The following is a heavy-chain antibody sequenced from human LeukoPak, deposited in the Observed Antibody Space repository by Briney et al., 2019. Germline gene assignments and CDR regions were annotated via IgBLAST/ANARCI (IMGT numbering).Heavy chain of an antibody. CDR3: AREGGFYRPLDY. V-gene: IGHV4-31*03. J-gene: IGHJ4*02. Sequence: PSETLSLTCTVSGGSISSGGYYWSWIRQHPGKGLEWIGYIYYSGSTYYNPSLKSRVTMSVDLSENRISLKLTSVTAADTAVYYCAREGGFYRPLDYSGQGTLVTVSS. CDR1: GGSISSGGYY. CDR2: IYYSGST. D-gene: IGHD3-3*01.